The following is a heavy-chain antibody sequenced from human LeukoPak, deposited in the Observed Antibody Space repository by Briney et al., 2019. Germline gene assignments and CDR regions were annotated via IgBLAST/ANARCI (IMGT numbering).Heavy chain of an antibody. V-gene: IGHV3-21*04. Sequence: GGSLRLSCAASGFTFSNYSMNWVRQAPGKGLEWVSSISSSSSYIYYADSVKGRFTISRDNAKNSLYLQMNSLRAEDTALYYCARSQDYGDERGQFDYWGQGTLVTVSS. CDR3: ARSQDYGDERGQFDY. D-gene: IGHD4-17*01. CDR2: ISSSSSYI. CDR1: GFTFSNYS. J-gene: IGHJ4*02.